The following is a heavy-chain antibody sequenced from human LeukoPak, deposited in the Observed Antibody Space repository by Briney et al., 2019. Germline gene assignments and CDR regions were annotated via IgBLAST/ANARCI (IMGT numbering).Heavy chain of an antibody. V-gene: IGHV3-48*03. D-gene: IGHD5-12*01. CDR1: GYAFSNYE. J-gene: IGHJ4*02. Sequence: PGGSLRLSCAASGYAFSNYEMSWVRQAPGRGLEWVSYINSGGQTIFYADSVKGRFTVSRDNAKNLLFLQMNGLRAEDTAVYYCVRDGGVSGYDLLDYWGQGTLVTVSS. CDR2: INSGGQTI. CDR3: VRDGGVSGYDLLDY.